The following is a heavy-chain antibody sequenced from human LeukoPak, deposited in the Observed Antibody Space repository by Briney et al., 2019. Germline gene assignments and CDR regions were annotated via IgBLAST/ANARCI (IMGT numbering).Heavy chain of an antibody. CDR1: GGPISSSTYY. CDR3: AILGTGSS. J-gene: IGHJ5*02. D-gene: IGHD3-10*01. CDR2: IYYRGST. Sequence: SETLSLTCTVSGGPISSSTYYWAWIRQPPGGVLEWIGTIYYRGSTYYNPSLKSRVTISVDTSNNQFSLRLSSVTAADPDVYYCAILGTGSSWGQGTLVTVSS. V-gene: IGHV4-39*01.